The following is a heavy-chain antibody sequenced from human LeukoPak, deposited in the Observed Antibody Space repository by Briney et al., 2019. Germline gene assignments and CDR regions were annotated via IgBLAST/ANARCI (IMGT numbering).Heavy chain of an antibody. V-gene: IGHV3-23*01. CDR3: AKADCSSTSCYTRYYYMDV. J-gene: IGHJ6*03. CDR2: ISGSGGST. Sequence: GGSLRLSCAASGFTFSSYAMSWVRQAPGKGLEWVSAISGSGGSTYYADSVKGRFTISRDNSKNTLYLQMNSLRAEDTAVYYCAKADCSSTSCYTRYYYMDVWGKGTTVTVSS. CDR1: GFTFSSYA. D-gene: IGHD2-2*02.